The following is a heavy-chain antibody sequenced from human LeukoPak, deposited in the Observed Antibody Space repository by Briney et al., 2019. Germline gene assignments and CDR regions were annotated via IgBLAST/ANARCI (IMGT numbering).Heavy chain of an antibody. Sequence: GGSLRLSCAASGFTYSSYWMHWVRQAPGKGLAWVSVIRSDGSITTYADSVKGRFTISRDTAKNTLYLQMNSLRAEDTAVCYCARDGRSGNFDKWGQGTLVSVSS. D-gene: IGHD1-26*01. CDR3: ARDGRSGNFDK. CDR1: GFTYSSYW. V-gene: IGHV3-74*01. J-gene: IGHJ4*02. CDR2: IRSDGSIT.